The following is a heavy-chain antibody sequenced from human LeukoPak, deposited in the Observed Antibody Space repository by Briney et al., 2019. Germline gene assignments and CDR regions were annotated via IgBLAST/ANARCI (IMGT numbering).Heavy chain of an antibody. V-gene: IGHV3-7*01. Sequence: GGSLRLSCAASEFTFSIYWMSWVRQAPGKGLEWVANIQENGNEKSYVDSVKGRFTISRDNAKNLLYLQMNSLRAEDTAVYYCARRGVDGALDYWGQGTLVTVSS. CDR2: IQENGNEK. CDR1: EFTFSIYW. CDR3: ARRGVDGALDY. J-gene: IGHJ4*02. D-gene: IGHD5-24*01.